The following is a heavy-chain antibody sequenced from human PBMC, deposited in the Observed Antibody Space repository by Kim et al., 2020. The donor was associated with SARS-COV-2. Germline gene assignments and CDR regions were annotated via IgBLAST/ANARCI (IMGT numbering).Heavy chain of an antibody. CDR3: ARDRVRGGDFLGAFDI. CDR1: GFTFSSYG. D-gene: IGHD3-10*01. J-gene: IGHJ3*02. V-gene: IGHV3-33*01. Sequence: GGSLRLSCAASGFTFSSYGMHWVRQAPGKGLEWVAVIWYDGSNKYYADSVKGRFTISRDNSKNTLYLQMNSLRAEDTAVYYCARDRVRGGDFLGAFDIWGQGTMVTVSS. CDR2: IWYDGSNK.